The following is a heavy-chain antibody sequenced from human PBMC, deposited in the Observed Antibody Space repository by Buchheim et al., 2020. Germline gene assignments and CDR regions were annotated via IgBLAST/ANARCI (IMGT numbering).Heavy chain of an antibody. CDR2: IYYSGST. CDR1: GDSLSPNY. Sequence: QVRLQASGPGLVKPSETLSLTCSVSGDSLSPNYWSWIRQPPGKGLEWIGYIYYSGSTYYNPSLKSRVTISVDTSKNQFSLKLSSVTAADTAVYYCARENYGGNWSALRFDYWGQGTL. D-gene: IGHD4-23*01. CDR3: ARENYGGNWSALRFDY. J-gene: IGHJ4*02. V-gene: IGHV4-59*06.